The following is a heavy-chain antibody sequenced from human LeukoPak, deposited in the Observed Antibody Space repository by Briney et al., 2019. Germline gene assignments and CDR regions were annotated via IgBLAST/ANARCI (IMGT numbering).Heavy chain of an antibody. V-gene: IGHV1-18*01. Sequence: SVKVSCKASGYTFTSYGISWVRQAPGQGLEWMGWINDYSGRSNYAQKLQGRVTMTTDTSTTTAYMELRSLRSDDTAVYYCARDSKRCGDYPDYWGQGTLVTVS. CDR3: ARDSKRCGDYPDY. CDR2: INDYSGRS. J-gene: IGHJ4*02. CDR1: GYTFTSYG. D-gene: IGHD4-17*01.